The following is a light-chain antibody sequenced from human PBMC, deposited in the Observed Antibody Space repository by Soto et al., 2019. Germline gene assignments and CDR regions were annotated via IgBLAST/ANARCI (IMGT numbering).Light chain of an antibody. CDR2: EVS. J-gene: IGLJ3*02. CDR3: NSHAGNNGV. V-gene: IGLV2-8*01. Sequence: QSALTQPPSASGSPGQSVAISCTGTSRNVGGYNYVSWYQHHPGKAPKLMIYEVSKRPSGVPDRFSGSKSGNTASLTVSGVQAEDEADSYCNSHAGNNGVFGGGTKLTVL. CDR1: SRNVGGYNY.